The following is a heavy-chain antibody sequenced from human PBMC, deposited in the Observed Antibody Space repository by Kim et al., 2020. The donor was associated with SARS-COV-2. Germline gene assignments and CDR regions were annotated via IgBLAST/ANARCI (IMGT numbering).Heavy chain of an antibody. D-gene: IGHD3-10*01. Sequence: SVKVSCKASGGTFSSYAISWVRQAPGQGLEWMGGIIPIFGTANYAQKFQGRVTITADESTSTAYMELSSLRSEDTAVYYCARGVNYYGSGSYDYYYGMDVWGQGTTVTVSS. J-gene: IGHJ6*02. CDR2: IIPIFGTA. CDR1: GGTFSSYA. V-gene: IGHV1-69*13. CDR3: ARGVNYYGSGSYDYYYGMDV.